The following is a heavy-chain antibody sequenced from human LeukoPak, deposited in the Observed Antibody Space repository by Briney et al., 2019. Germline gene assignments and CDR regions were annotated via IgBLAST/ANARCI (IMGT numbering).Heavy chain of an antibody. V-gene: IGHV4-30-4*02. CDR2: IYYSGST. D-gene: IGHD3-22*01. CDR3: ARGQQDSISGFDY. J-gene: IGHJ4*02. Sequence: SETLSLTCTVSGGSISSGDYYWSWIRQPPGKGLEWIGYIYYSGSTYYNPSLKSRVTISVDTSKNQFSLKLSSVTAADTAVYYCARGQQDSISGFDYWGQGTLVTVSS. CDR1: GGSISSGDYY.